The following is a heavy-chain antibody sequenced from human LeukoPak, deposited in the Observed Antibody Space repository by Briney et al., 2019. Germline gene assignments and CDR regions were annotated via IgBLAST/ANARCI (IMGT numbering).Heavy chain of an antibody. J-gene: IGHJ3*01. CDR2: VSHTGAT. D-gene: IGHD1-26*01. CDR3: ARDRRGSFYTFDL. CDR1: GASLNGYF. Sequence: PSETLFLTCSVSGASLNGYFWNWVRQTPEKGLEWIGYVSHTGATTSNPTLKSRVSITIDTSKSQISLTMTSVTAADSALYYCARDRRGSFYTFDLWGPGTIVSVS. V-gene: IGHV4-59*01.